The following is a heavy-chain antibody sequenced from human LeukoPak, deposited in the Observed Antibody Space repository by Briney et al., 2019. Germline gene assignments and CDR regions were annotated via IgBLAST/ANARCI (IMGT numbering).Heavy chain of an antibody. CDR3: AKNPDSSGSSYYFDY. CDR1: GFTFSSYG. D-gene: IGHD1-26*01. J-gene: IGHJ4*02. Sequence: GGSLRLSCAASGFTFSSYGMHRVRQAPGKGLEWVAVIWYDGSNKYYADSVKGRFTISRDNSKNTLYLQMNSLRAEDTAVYYCAKNPDSSGSSYYFDYWGQGTLVTVSS. V-gene: IGHV3-33*06. CDR2: IWYDGSNK.